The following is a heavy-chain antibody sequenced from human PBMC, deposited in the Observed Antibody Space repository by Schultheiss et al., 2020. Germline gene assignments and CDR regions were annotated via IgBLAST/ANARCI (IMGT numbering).Heavy chain of an antibody. CDR3: AKATFMTTVVTPSPDY. CDR2: IWYDGSNK. V-gene: IGHV3-30*02. D-gene: IGHD4-23*01. Sequence: GESLKISCAASGFTFDDYAMHWVRQAPGKGLEWVAVIWYDGSNKYYADSVKGRFTISRDNSKNTLYLQMNSLRAEDTAVYYCAKATFMTTVVTPSPDYWGQGTLVTVSS. J-gene: IGHJ4*02. CDR1: GFTFDDYA.